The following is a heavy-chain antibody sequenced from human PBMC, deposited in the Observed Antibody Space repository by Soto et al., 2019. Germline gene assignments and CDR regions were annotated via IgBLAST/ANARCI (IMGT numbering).Heavy chain of an antibody. V-gene: IGHV4-30-2*01. CDR2: IYHSGST. D-gene: IGHD5-18*01. CDR3: ARIESGYSYGLDY. Sequence: SETLSLTCAVSGGSISSGGYSWSWIRQPPGKGLEWIGYIYHSGSTYYNPSLKSRVTISVDRSKNQFSLKLSSVTAADTAVYYCARIESGYSYGLDYWGQGTLVTVSS. J-gene: IGHJ4*02. CDR1: GGSISSGGYS.